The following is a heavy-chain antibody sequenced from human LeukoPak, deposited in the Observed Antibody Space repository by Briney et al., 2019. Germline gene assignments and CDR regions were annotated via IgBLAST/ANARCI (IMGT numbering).Heavy chain of an antibody. Sequence: GESLKISCKGSGYSFTSYWIGWVRQMPGKGLEWMGIIYPGDSDTRYSPSFQGQVTTSADKSISTAYLQWSSLKASDTAMYYCARRYYDFWSGYYTFQSDAFDIWGQGTMVTVSS. V-gene: IGHV5-51*01. CDR1: GYSFTSYW. CDR3: ARRYYDFWSGYYTFQSDAFDI. D-gene: IGHD3-3*01. J-gene: IGHJ3*02. CDR2: IYPGDSDT.